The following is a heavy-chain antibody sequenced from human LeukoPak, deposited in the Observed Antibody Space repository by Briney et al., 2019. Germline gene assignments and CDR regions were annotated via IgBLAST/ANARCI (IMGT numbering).Heavy chain of an antibody. CDR2: ISAYNGNT. Sequence: GASVKVSCKASGYTFTSHGISWVRQAPGQGLEWMGWISAYNGNTNYAQKLQGRVTMTTDTSTSTAYMELRSLRSDDTAVYYCARGNGYYDSSGYYCDYWGQGILVTVSS. V-gene: IGHV1-18*01. J-gene: IGHJ4*02. D-gene: IGHD3-22*01. CDR1: GYTFTSHG. CDR3: ARGNGYYDSSGYYCDY.